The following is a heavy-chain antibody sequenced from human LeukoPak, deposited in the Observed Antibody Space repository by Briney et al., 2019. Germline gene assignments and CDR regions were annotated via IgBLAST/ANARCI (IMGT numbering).Heavy chain of an antibody. D-gene: IGHD1-26*01. CDR2: FDPEDGET. J-gene: IGHJ4*02. Sequence: GASVKVSCKVSGYTLSQLAMHWVRQAPGKGLEWMGGFDPEDGETIYAQKFQGRVTMTEDTSTGAAHMELSSLRSEDTAVYYCATYSGSYHYYWGQGTLVTVSS. CDR1: GYTLSQLA. CDR3: ATYSGSYHYY. V-gene: IGHV1-24*01.